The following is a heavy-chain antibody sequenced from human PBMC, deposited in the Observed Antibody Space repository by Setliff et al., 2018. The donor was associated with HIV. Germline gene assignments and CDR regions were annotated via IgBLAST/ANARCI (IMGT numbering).Heavy chain of an antibody. Sequence: LSLTCSVSGGSISSYYWNWIRQPAGKGLEWIGRIYSSGTTNYNPSLRSRVTMSVDTSKNQFSLKLSSVTAADTAVYYCSVGENDYGDNYWGQGTLVTVSS. D-gene: IGHD4-17*01. CDR2: IYSSGTT. CDR1: GGSISSYY. V-gene: IGHV4-4*07. CDR3: SVGENDYGDNY. J-gene: IGHJ4*02.